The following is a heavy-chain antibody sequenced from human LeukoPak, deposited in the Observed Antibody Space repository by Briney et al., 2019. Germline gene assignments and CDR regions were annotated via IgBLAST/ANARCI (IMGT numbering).Heavy chain of an antibody. V-gene: IGHV1-69*13. D-gene: IGHD3-9*01. CDR2: IIPIFGTA. CDR3: ARAHYDILTGASYYYYGMDV. Sequence: SVKVSCKASGGTFSSYAISWVRQAPGQGLEWMGGIIPIFGTANYAQKFQGRVTITADESTSTAYTELSSLRSEDTAVYYCARAHYDILTGASYYYYGMDVWGKGTTVTVSS. J-gene: IGHJ6*04. CDR1: GGTFSSYA.